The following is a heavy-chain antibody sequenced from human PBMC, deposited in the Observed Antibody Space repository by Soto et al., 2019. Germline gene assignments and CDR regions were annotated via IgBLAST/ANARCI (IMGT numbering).Heavy chain of an antibody. V-gene: IGHV3-23*01. D-gene: IGHD6-19*01. Sequence: GGSLRLSCAASGFTFSSYAMSWVRQAPGKGLEWVSAISGSGGSTYYADSVKGRFTISRDNSKNTLYLQMNSLRAEDTAVYYCARDVIAVAGHDEFDYWGQGTLVTVSS. CDR1: GFTFSSYA. CDR3: ARDVIAVAGHDEFDY. J-gene: IGHJ4*02. CDR2: ISGSGGST.